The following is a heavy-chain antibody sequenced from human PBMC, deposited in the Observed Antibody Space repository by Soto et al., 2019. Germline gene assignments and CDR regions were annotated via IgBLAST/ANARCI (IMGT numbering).Heavy chain of an antibody. Sequence: QVTLKESGPVLVKPTETLTLTCTVSGFSLSKGRMGVSWIRQPPGKDLEWLAHIFPNDEKSYSTSLKSRLTISKDTSKSQVVLTMTNMDPVDTATYYCARLGAPFLEWLLPLDPWGQGTLVTVSS. CDR3: ARLGAPFLEWLLPLDP. CDR2: IFPNDEK. D-gene: IGHD3-3*02. J-gene: IGHJ5*02. CDR1: GFSLSKGRMG. V-gene: IGHV2-26*01.